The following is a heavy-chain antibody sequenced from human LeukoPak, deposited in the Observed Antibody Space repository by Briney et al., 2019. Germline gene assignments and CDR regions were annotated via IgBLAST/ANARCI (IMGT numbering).Heavy chain of an antibody. V-gene: IGHV4-39*07. Sequence: SETLSLTCTVSGGSISSSSYYWGWIRQPPGKGLEWIGSIYYSGSTYYNPSLKSRVTISVDTSKNQFSLKLSSVTAADTAVYYCARALLGIPFDYWGQGTLVTVSS. D-gene: IGHD1-14*01. CDR3: ARALLGIPFDY. J-gene: IGHJ4*02. CDR2: IYYSGST. CDR1: GGSISSSSYY.